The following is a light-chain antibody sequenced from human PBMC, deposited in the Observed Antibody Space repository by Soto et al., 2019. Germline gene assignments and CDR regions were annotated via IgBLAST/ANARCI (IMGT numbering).Light chain of an antibody. J-gene: IGLJ3*02. CDR1: SSNVGNNF. CDR3: GTWDSRLSVVV. Sequence: QSVLTQPPSVSAAPGQRVTISCSGDSSNVGNNFVSWYQQPPGTAPTLLIYDNHKRPSGIPDRLSGSKSGTSATLYLTGLRTGEEADYYCGTWDSRLSVVVFGGGTKLTVL. CDR2: DNH. V-gene: IGLV1-51*01.